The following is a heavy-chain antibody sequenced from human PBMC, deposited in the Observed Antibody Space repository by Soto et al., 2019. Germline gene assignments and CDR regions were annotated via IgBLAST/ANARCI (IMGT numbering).Heavy chain of an antibody. CDR2: ISQSGNT. CDR3: ARAPKVSGSPQTRPDF. J-gene: IGHJ4*02. D-gene: IGHD6-25*01. Sequence: SETLSLTCSIYSGSFSGYYWSWIRQPPGKGLEWIGEISQSGNTNYSPSLKSRVSISIDTSKKQFSLNPASVSAADTAVYYCARAPKVSGSPQTRPDFWGQGTLVTVSS. V-gene: IGHV4-34*01. CDR1: SGSFSGYY.